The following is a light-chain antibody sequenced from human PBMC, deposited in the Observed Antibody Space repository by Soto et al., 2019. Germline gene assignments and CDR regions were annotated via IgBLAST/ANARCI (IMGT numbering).Light chain of an antibody. CDR2: QAS. CDR1: QNIGTW. Sequence: DIQMTQSPSTLSASVGDRVTITCRASQNIGTWLAWYQHKPGKAPKLLIYQASSLEGGVPSRFSGSGSGTEFTLTISSLQPDDFATYYCQQYNIYSRTFGQGTKVETK. CDR3: QQYNIYSRT. V-gene: IGKV1-5*03. J-gene: IGKJ2*02.